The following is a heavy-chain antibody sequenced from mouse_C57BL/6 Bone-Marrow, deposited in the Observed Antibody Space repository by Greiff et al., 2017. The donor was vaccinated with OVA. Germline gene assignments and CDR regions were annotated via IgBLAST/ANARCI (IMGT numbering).Heavy chain of an antibody. CDR1: GFTFSSYA. CDR2: ISSGGDYI. Sequence: EVKLVESGEGLVKPGGSLKLSCAASGFTFSSYAMSWVRQTPEKRLEWVAYISSGGDYIHYADTVKGRFTISRDNARNTMYLQMSSLKSEDTAMYYCTRLLDAMDYWGQGTSVTVSS. J-gene: IGHJ4*01. CDR3: TRLLDAMDY. D-gene: IGHD2-1*01. V-gene: IGHV5-9-1*02.